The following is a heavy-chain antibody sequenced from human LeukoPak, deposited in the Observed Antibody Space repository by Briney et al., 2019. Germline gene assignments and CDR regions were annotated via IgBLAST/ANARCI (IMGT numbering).Heavy chain of an antibody. CDR1: GGSFSGYY. J-gene: IGHJ4*02. V-gene: IGHV4-34*01. CDR2: INHSGST. CDR3: ARDLHMVRGVITHFDY. Sequence: PSETLSLTCAVYGGSFSGYYWSWIRQPPGKGLEWIGEINHSGSTNYNPSLKSRVTISVDTSKNQFSLQLNSVTPEDTAVYYCARDLHMVRGVITHFDYWGQGTLVTVSS. D-gene: IGHD3-10*01.